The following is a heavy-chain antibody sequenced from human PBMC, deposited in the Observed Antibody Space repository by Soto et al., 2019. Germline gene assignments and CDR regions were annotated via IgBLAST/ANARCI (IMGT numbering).Heavy chain of an antibody. D-gene: IGHD3-22*01. CDR1: GFSFTDYW. J-gene: IGHJ4*02. V-gene: IGHV3-7*01. CDR3: ARGPLDSTATL. CDR2: IKKDGREL. Sequence: PGGSLRLSCTASGFSFTDYWMSWVRQAPGKGLEWVASIKKDGRELYYVDSVKGRFTISRDNAKNSLYLQMNGLRVEDTALYYCARGPLDSTATLWGQGTLVTVSS.